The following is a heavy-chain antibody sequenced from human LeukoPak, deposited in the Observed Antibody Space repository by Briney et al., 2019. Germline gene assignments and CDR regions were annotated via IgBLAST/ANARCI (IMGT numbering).Heavy chain of an antibody. J-gene: IGHJ6*03. D-gene: IGHD3-10*01. CDR3: AKGYGEWYYYYMDV. V-gene: IGHV3-30*18. Sequence: GGSLRLSCAASGFTFSSYGMHWVRQAPGKGLEWVAVISYDGSNKYYADSVKGRFTISRDNSKNTLYLQMNSLRAEDTAVYYCAKGYGEWYYYYMDVWGKGTTVTISS. CDR1: GFTFSSYG. CDR2: ISYDGSNK.